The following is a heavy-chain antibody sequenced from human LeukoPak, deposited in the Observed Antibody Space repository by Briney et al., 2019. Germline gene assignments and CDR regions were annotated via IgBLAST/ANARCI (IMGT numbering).Heavy chain of an antibody. CDR2: ISGSGGST. D-gene: IGHD5-18*01. CDR3: AKARDTGDYYYGMDV. V-gene: IGHV3-23*01. CDR1: GFSFNTYW. J-gene: IGHJ6*02. Sequence: PGGSLRLSCTASGFSFNTYWMTWVRQAPGKGLEWVSAISGSGGSTYYADSVKGRFTISRDNSKNTLFLQMNSLRAEDTAVYYCAKARDTGDYYYGMDVWGQGTSVTVSS.